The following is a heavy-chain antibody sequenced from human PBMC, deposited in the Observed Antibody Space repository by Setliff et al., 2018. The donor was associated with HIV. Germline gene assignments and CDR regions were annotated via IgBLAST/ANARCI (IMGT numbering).Heavy chain of an antibody. CDR2: IGGSTGST. CDR1: GFAFDNYC. CDR3: AKPLTQWGVSPYHYAVDV. V-gene: IGHV3-23*01. D-gene: IGHD1-26*01. J-gene: IGHJ6*02. Sequence: LRLSCAASGFAFDNYCMTWVRQAPGKGLAWVSAIGGSTGSTYYADSVKGRFTISTDNSKNTMYLQMNSLRAEDTAVYYCAKPLTQWGVSPYHYAVDVWGQGTTVTVSS.